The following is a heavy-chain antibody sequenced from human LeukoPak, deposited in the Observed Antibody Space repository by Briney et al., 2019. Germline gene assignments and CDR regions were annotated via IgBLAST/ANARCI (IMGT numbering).Heavy chain of an antibody. Sequence: SETLSLTRGVSGGSVINTNWWTWVRQPPGKGLEWIGEVLLDGRTNYNPSLESRLTMSVDVSENQVSLKLTSVTAADTAVYYCAREGGFYRPLDYSGQGTLATVSS. CDR2: VLLDGRT. J-gene: IGHJ4*02. CDR3: AREGGFYRPLDY. V-gene: IGHV4-4*02. CDR1: GGSVINTNW. D-gene: IGHD3-3*01.